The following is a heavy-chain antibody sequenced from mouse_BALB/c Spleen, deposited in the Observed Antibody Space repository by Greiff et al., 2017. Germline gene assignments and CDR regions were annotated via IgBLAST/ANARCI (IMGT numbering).Heavy chain of an antibody. D-gene: IGHD2-1*01. CDR2: ISNLAYSI. V-gene: IGHV5-15*02. CDR3: ARQGNGNYRAMDY. Sequence: EVQGVESGGGLVQPGGSRKLSCAASGFTFSDYGMAWVRQAPGKGPEWVAFISNLAYSIYYADTVTGRFTISRENAKNTLYLEMSSLRSEDTAMYYCARQGNGNYRAMDYWGQGTSVTVSS. CDR1: GFTFSDYG. J-gene: IGHJ4*01.